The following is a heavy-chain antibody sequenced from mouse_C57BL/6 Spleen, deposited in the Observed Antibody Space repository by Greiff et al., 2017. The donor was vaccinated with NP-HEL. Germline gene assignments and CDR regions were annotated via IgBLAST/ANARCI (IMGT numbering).Heavy chain of an antibody. V-gene: IGHV1-80*01. D-gene: IGHD4-1*01. Sequence: QVQLQQSGAELVKPGASVKISCKASGYAFSSYWMNWVKQRPGKGLEWIGQIYPGDGDTNYNGKFKGKATLTADKSSSTAYMQLSSLTSEDSAVYFCARDGRVSNWDVERYFDYWGQGTTLTVSS. J-gene: IGHJ2*01. CDR3: ARDGRVSNWDVERYFDY. CDR2: IYPGDGDT. CDR1: GYAFSSYW.